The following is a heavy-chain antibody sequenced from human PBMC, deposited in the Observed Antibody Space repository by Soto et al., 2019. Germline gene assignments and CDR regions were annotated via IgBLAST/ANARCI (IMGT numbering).Heavy chain of an antibody. V-gene: IGHV1-2*02. CDR1: GYTFTGYY. J-gene: IGHJ6*02. CDR3: AKDTRSSSWGIYYYYGMDV. D-gene: IGHD6-13*01. Sequence: ASVKVSCKASGYTFTGYYMHWVRQAPGQGLEWMGWINPNSGGTNYAQKFQGRVTMTRDTSISTAYMELSRLRSDDTAVYYCAKDTRSSSWGIYYYYGMDVWGQGTTVTVSS. CDR2: INPNSGGT.